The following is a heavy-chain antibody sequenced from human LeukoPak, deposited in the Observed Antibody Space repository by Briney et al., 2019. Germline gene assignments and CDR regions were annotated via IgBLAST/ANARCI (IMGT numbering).Heavy chain of an antibody. CDR1: GFTFSSYA. Sequence: NPGGSLRLSCAASGFTFSSYAMSWVRQAPGKGLEWVAAISHDGSNKFYADSVKGRFTISRDNSKNTLYLQMNSLRTEDTAVYYCARGLAYNYDTSAYSLDYWGQGTLVTVSS. V-gene: IGHV3-30*04. CDR3: ARGLAYNYDTSAYSLDY. D-gene: IGHD3-22*01. J-gene: IGHJ4*02. CDR2: ISHDGSNK.